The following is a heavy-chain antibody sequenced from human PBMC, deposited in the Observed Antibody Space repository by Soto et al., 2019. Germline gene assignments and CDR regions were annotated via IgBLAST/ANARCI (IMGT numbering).Heavy chain of an antibody. CDR3: GRGTYGSGSTYMDV. Sequence: QVQLVESGGGVVQPGRSLRLSCAASGFTFSSYGMHWVRQAPGKGLEWVAVIWYDGSNKYYADSVKGRFTISRDNSKNTLYLQMNSLRAEDTAVYYCGRGTYGSGSTYMDVWGKGTTVTVSS. CDR1: GFTFSSYG. V-gene: IGHV3-33*01. D-gene: IGHD3-10*01. J-gene: IGHJ6*03. CDR2: IWYDGSNK.